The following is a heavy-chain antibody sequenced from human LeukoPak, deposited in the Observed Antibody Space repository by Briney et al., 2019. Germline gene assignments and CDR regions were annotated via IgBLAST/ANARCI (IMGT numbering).Heavy chain of an antibody. CDR1: GFTLSTYG. V-gene: IGHV3-30*18. D-gene: IGHD4-11*01. Sequence: PGGSLRLSCAASGFTLSTYGMHWVRQAPDKGLEWVAVISYDGSKKFYGDSVKGRFTISRDNSKNTVYLQMNSLRAEDTALYYCAKELTTIVAFDDWGQGTLVTVSS. J-gene: IGHJ4*02. CDR3: AKELTTIVAFDD. CDR2: ISYDGSKK.